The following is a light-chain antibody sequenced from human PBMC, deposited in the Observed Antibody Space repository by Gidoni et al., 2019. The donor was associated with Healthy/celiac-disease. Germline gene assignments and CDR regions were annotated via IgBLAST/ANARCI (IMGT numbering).Light chain of an antibody. CDR3: QSYDSSNWV. CDR2: EDN. V-gene: IGLV6-57*02. CDR1: SGSIASNY. Sequence: NFMLTQPHSVSEPPGQTVTISCTGSSGSIASNYVQWYQQRPGSAPTTVIYEDNQRPSGVPDRFSGSIDSSSNSASLTISGLKTEDEADYYCQSYDSSNWVFGGGTKLTVL. J-gene: IGLJ3*02.